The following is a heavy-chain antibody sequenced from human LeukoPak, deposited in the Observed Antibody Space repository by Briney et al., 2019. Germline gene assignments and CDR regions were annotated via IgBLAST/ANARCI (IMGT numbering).Heavy chain of an antibody. Sequence: ASVKVSCKASGYTFTSYGISWVRQAPGQGLEWMGWINTNTGNPTYAQGFTGRFVFSLDTSVSTAYLQISSLKAEDTAVYYCARDQVALAYCGGDCYRSDYWGQGTLVTVSS. D-gene: IGHD2-21*02. V-gene: IGHV7-4-1*02. CDR1: GYTFTSYG. CDR3: ARDQVALAYCGGDCYRSDY. CDR2: INTNTGNP. J-gene: IGHJ4*02.